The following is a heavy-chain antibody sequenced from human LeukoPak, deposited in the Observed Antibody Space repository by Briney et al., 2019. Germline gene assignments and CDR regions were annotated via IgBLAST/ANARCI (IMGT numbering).Heavy chain of an antibody. D-gene: IGHD4-11*01. CDR2: IYTSEST. J-gene: IGHJ5*02. V-gene: IGHV4-4*07. Sequence: AETLSLTCIVSGGSISSYYLSWIRQPAGNGLEWIGRIYTSESTNYNHSLKSRVTMSVDTSKNQFSLKLTSVTAADTDVYYCARDLTVTNWFDPWGQGTLVTVSS. CDR3: ARDLTVTNWFDP. CDR1: GGSISSYY.